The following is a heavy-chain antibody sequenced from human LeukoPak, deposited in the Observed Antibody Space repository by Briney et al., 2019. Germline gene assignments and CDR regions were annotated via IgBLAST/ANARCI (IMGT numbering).Heavy chain of an antibody. CDR2: IYYTEST. J-gene: IGHJ2*01. Sequence: SETLSLTCTVSGGSITRRDYYWGWIWQPPGKGLEWIGSIYYTESTFHNPSLKSRVIMSVDTSKNLFSLNLTSVTAADTAMYYCARQTIAAVTGYMLFDLWGRGTLVIVSS. V-gene: IGHV4-39*01. CDR1: GGSITRRDYY. D-gene: IGHD2-2*02. CDR3: ARQTIAAVTGYMLFDL.